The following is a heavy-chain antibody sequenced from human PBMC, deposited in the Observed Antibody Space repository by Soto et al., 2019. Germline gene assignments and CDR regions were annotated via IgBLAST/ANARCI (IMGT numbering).Heavy chain of an antibody. CDR3: AKAGDDYGDYVSLVWYFDL. V-gene: IGHV3-9*01. CDR2: ISWNSGSI. D-gene: IGHD4-17*01. J-gene: IGHJ2*01. Sequence: DVQLVESGGGLVQPGRSLRLSCAASGFTFDDYAMHWVRQAPGKGLEWVSGISWNSGSIGYADPVKGRFTISRDNAKNSLYLQMNSLRAEDTALYYCAKAGDDYGDYVSLVWYFDLWGRGTLVTVSS. CDR1: GFTFDDYA.